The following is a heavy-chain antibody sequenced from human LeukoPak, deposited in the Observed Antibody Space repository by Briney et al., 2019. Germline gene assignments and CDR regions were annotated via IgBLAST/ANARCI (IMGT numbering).Heavy chain of an antibody. J-gene: IGHJ4*02. CDR1: GGSISSYY. D-gene: IGHD3-22*01. Sequence: PSETLSLTCTVSGGSISSYYWSWIRQPPGKGLEWIGYIYYSGSTNYNPSLKSRVTILVDTSKNQFSLKLSSVTAADTAVYYCARLYYYVSSGYYYPFFDYWGQGTLVTVSS. CDR3: ARLYYYVSSGYYYPFFDY. V-gene: IGHV4-59*12. CDR2: IYYSGST.